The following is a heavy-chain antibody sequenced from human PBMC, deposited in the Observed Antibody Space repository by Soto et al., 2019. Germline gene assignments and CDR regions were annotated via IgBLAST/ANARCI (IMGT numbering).Heavy chain of an antibody. CDR1: GYTLTELS. CDR3: ATEAIFGVVVDDAFDI. CDR2: FDPEDGET. Sequence: QVQLVQSGAEVKKPGASVKVSCKVSGYTLTELSMHWVRQAPGKGLEWMGGFDPEDGETIYAQKFQGRVTMTEDTSTDTAYMELSSLRSDDTAVYYCATEAIFGVVVDDAFDIWGQGTMVTVSS. V-gene: IGHV1-24*01. J-gene: IGHJ3*02. D-gene: IGHD3-3*01.